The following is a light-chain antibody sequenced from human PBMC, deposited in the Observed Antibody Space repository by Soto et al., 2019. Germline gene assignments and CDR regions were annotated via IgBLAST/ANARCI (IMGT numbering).Light chain of an antibody. Sequence: DIQMIQSPSTLSASIGDRVPITCRASQSFATWLAWYQQKPGKAPRLLIYKASSLQSGVPSRFSGSASGTEFTLTVSSLQPDDFATYYCQHSRTFGQGTKVEIK. CDR3: QHSRT. CDR2: KAS. J-gene: IGKJ1*01. V-gene: IGKV1-5*03. CDR1: QSFATW.